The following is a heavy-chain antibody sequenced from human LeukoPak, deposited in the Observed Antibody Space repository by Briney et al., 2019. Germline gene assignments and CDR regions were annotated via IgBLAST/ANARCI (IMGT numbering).Heavy chain of an antibody. D-gene: IGHD3-9*01. CDR2: IYYSGST. CDR3: ARWSLPDILTGYYAYYFDY. Sequence: SETLSLTCTVSGGSISSSSYYWGWIRQPPGKGLEWIGSIYYSGSTCYNPSLKSRVTISVDTSKNQFSLKLSSVTAADTAVYYCARWSLPDILTGYYAYYFDYWGQGTLVTVSS. CDR1: GGSISSSSYY. V-gene: IGHV4-39*07. J-gene: IGHJ4*02.